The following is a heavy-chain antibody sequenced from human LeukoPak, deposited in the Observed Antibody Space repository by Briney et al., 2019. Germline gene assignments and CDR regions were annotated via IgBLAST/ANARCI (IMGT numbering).Heavy chain of an antibody. CDR2: IYYSGST. CDR3: AREGACSGSREHWFDP. J-gene: IGHJ5*02. Sequence: SETLSLTCTVSGGSISSYYWSWIRQPPGKGLEWIGYIYYSGSTNYNPSLKSRVTISVDTSKNQFSLKLSSVTAADTAVYYCAREGACSGSREHWFDPWGQGTLVTVSS. V-gene: IGHV4-59*12. D-gene: IGHD6-6*01. CDR1: GGSISSYY.